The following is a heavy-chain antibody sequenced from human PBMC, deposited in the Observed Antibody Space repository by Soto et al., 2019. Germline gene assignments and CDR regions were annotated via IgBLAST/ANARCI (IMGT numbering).Heavy chain of an antibody. CDR3: ANMFGDYGSTPADY. Sequence: EVQMMESGGGLVQPGGSLRLSCEASGFTFTSNTMSWVRQAPGKGLEWVSSASGGGGSTFYADSVKGRFTISRDDSKNTLYPQMNSLRAEDTAVYYCANMFGDYGSTPADYWGQGTLVTVSS. V-gene: IGHV3-23*01. D-gene: IGHD4-17*01. J-gene: IGHJ4*02. CDR2: ASGGGGST. CDR1: GFTFTSNT.